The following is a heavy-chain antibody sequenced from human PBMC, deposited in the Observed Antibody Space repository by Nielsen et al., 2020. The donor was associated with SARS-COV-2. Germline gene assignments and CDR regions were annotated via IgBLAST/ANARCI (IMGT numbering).Heavy chain of an antibody. CDR2: INPNSGGT. CDR1: GYTFTGYY. Sequence: ASVKVSCKASGYTFTGYYMHWVRQAPGQGLEWMGWINPNSGGTNYAQKFQGWVTMTRDTSISTAYMELSNLRSEDTAVYYCTRVFGLRGVYYMDVWGKGTTVTVSS. V-gene: IGHV1-2*04. D-gene: IGHD3/OR15-3a*01. J-gene: IGHJ6*03. CDR3: TRVFGLRGVYYMDV.